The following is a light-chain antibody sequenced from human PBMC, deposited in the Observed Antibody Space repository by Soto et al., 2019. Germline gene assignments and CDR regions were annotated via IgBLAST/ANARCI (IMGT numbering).Light chain of an antibody. CDR2: AVD. CDR1: SSDVGYYNS. V-gene: IGLV2-8*01. Sequence: QSALTQPPSASGSPGQSVTISCTGTSSDVGYYNSVSWYQQHPGKAPKLMISAVDRRPSGVPARFSGSKSGNTASLTVSGLQAEDEADYYCSSYAGRDNVIFGGGTQLTVL. J-gene: IGLJ7*01. CDR3: SSYAGRDNVI.